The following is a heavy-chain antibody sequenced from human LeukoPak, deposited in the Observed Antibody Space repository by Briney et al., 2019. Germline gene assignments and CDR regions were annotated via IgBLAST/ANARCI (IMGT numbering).Heavy chain of an antibody. V-gene: IGHV4-34*12. CDR3: ARGPAAVHP. D-gene: IGHD6-13*01. Sequence: SETLSLTCAVYAYSLTNHYWIWIREPPGKGLEWIGEILHTGSTNYNPSFKGRVTISIDTSKNQFFLSLTSVTAADTAVYYCARGPAAVHPWGQGTLVTVSS. CDR1: AYSLTNHY. J-gene: IGHJ5*02. CDR2: ILHTGST.